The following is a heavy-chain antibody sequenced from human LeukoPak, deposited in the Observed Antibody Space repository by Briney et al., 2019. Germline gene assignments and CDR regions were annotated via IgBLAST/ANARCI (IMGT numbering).Heavy chain of an antibody. V-gene: IGHV3-21*01. D-gene: IGHD1-7*01. CDR2: ISSSSSYI. CDR1: GFTFSSYS. Sequence: GGSLRLSCAASGFTFSSYSMNWVRQAPGKGLEWVSSISSSSSYIYYADSVKGRFTISRGNAKNSLYLQMNSLRAEDTAVYYCARAGGGPTTLYWYFDLWGRGTLVTVSS. J-gene: IGHJ2*01. CDR3: ARAGGGPTTLYWYFDL.